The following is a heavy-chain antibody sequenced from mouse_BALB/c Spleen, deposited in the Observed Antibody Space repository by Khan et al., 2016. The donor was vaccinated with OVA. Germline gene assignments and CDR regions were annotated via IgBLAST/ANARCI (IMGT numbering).Heavy chain of an antibody. D-gene: IGHD1-1*01. J-gene: IGHJ1*01. CDR3: ARSGTTVVPYWYFDV. CDR2: IHYSGTT. V-gene: IGHV3-1*02. Sequence: EVQLQESGPDLVKPSQSLSLTCTVTGYSITSGYSWHWLRQFPGNKLEWMGYIHYSGTTNYNPSLNSRISITRDTSKNQFFLQLISATTEDTATYDCARSGTTVVPYWYFDVWGAGTTVTVSS. CDR1: GYSITSGYS.